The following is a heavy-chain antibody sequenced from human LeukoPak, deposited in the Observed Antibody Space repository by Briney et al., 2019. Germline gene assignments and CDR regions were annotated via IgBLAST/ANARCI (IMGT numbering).Heavy chain of an antibody. D-gene: IGHD5-18*01. J-gene: IGHJ6*02. V-gene: IGHV1-18*01. CDR2: ISAYNGNT. Sequence: ASVKVSCKASGYTFTSYGISWVRQAPGQGLEWMGWISAYNGNTNYAQKLQGRVTMTTDTSTSTAYMELRSLRSDDTAVYYCAREGDTAMTQYYYYYYGMDVWGQGTTVTVSS. CDR3: AREGDTAMTQYYYYYYGMDV. CDR1: GYTFTSYG.